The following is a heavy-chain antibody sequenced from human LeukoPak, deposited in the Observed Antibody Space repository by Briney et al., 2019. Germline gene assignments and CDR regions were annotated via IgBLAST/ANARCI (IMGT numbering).Heavy chain of an antibody. CDR3: ARCSNDILTGFYRAFDI. V-gene: IGHV4-59*01. Sequence: TSETLSLTCTVSGGSISSYYWSWIRQPPGKGLEWIGYIYYSGSTNYNPSLKSRVTISVDTSKNQFSLKLSSVTAADTAVYYCARCSNDILTGFYRAFDIWGQGTMVIVSS. CDR2: IYYSGST. J-gene: IGHJ3*02. CDR1: GGSISSYY. D-gene: IGHD3-9*01.